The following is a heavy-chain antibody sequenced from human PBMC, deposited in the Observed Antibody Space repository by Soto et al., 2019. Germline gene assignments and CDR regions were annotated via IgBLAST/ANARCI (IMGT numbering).Heavy chain of an antibody. CDR1: GDVLRSYG. D-gene: IGHD5-18*01. Sequence: GASEKVSCKASGDVLRSYGINWVRQAPGQGLEWMGGIIPISGTTNYAQKFQGRVAITADESTDTVYMELRRLRSEDTAVYYCARVPTGGDTAMFFDYWGQGTLVTVSS. CDR2: IIPISGTT. CDR3: ARVPTGGDTAMFFDY. V-gene: IGHV1-69*13. J-gene: IGHJ4*02.